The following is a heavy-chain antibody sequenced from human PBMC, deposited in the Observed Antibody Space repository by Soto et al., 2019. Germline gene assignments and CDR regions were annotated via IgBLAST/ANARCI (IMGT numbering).Heavy chain of an antibody. CDR3: AHRRNYGDYFDY. J-gene: IGHJ4*02. CDR1: GFSLSTSGAG. Sequence: QITLKESGPTLVKPTQTLTLTCSFSGFSLSTSGAGVAWIRQPPGKALEWLALIYWDDDKTYSPSLKTRLTITKDTSDNEVVLTMTNLDPVDTATYCCAHRRNYGDYFDYWGQGTLVTVSS. D-gene: IGHD4-17*01. CDR2: IYWDDDK. V-gene: IGHV2-5*02.